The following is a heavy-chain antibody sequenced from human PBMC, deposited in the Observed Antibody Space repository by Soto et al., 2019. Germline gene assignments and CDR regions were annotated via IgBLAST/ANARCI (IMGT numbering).Heavy chain of an antibody. CDR2: ISYDGSNK. Sequence: QVQLVESGGGVVQPGRSLRLSCAASGFTFSSYGMRWVRQAPGKGLEWVAVISYDGSNKYYADSVKGRFTISRDNSKNTLYLQMNSLRAEDTAVYYCAKDLLRPGRAYGMDVWGQGTTVTVSS. CDR1: GFTFSSYG. V-gene: IGHV3-30*18. CDR3: AKDLLRPGRAYGMDV. J-gene: IGHJ6*02.